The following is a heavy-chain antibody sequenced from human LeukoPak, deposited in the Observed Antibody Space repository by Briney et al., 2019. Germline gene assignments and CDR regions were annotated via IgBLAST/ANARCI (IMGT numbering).Heavy chain of an antibody. CDR3: ARGRYCSADICSGGDAFDI. J-gene: IGHJ3*02. CDR1: GGSINNYY. CDR2: IYTRGST. V-gene: IGHV4-4*07. D-gene: IGHD2-15*01. Sequence: SETLSLTCTVSGGSINNYYWSWIRQPAGKGLEWIGRIYTRGSTSYNPSLKSRVTMSVDTSKNQFSLKLSSVTAADTAVYYCARGRYCSADICSGGDAFDIWGQGTMVSVSS.